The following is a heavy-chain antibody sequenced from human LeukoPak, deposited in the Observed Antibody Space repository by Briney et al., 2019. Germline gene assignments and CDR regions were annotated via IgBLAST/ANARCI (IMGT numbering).Heavy chain of an antibody. Sequence: PGGSLRLSCAASGFTLSSYEMNWVRQAPGMGLEWVSYISSSGSTIYYADSVKGRFTISRDNAKNSPYLQMNSLRAEDTAVYYCARTKYDYWFDPWGQGTLVTVSS. CDR3: ARTKYDYWFDP. V-gene: IGHV3-48*03. J-gene: IGHJ5*02. CDR2: ISSSGSTI. D-gene: IGHD3-16*01. CDR1: GFTLSSYE.